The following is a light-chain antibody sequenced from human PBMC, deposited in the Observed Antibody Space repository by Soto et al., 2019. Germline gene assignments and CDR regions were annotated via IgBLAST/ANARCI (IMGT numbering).Light chain of an antibody. J-gene: IGKJ1*01. CDR1: QSISSY. Sequence: DIQMTQSPSSLSESVGVRVTITCRASQSISSYLNWYQQKPGKAPKLLIYAASSLQSGVPSRFSGSGSGTDFTLTISSLQPEDFATYYCQQSYSTPQTFGQGTKVDI. CDR3: QQSYSTPQT. CDR2: AAS. V-gene: IGKV1-39*01.